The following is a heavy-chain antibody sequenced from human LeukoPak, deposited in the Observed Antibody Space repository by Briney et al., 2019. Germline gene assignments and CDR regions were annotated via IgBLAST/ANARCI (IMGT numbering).Heavy chain of an antibody. Sequence: SETLSLTXTVSGGSISSYYWSWIRQPPGKGLEWIGYIYYSGSTNYNPSLKSRVTISVDTSKNQFSLKLSSVTAADTAVYYCARGRGYYYYMDVWGKGTTVTVSS. J-gene: IGHJ6*03. V-gene: IGHV4-59*01. CDR1: GGSISSYY. CDR3: ARGRGYYYYMDV. D-gene: IGHD3-10*01. CDR2: IYYSGST.